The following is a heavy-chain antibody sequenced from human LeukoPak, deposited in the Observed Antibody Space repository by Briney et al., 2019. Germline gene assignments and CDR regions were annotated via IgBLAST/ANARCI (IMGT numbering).Heavy chain of an antibody. D-gene: IGHD3-3*01. J-gene: IGHJ6*03. CDR2: INPNSGGT. Sequence: ASVKVSCKASGYTFTGYYMHWVRQAPGQGLEWMGWINPNSGGTNYAQKFQGRVTITRDTSISTAYMELSRLRSDDTAVYYCARDQTDTYYDFWSGQHYYYYYMDVWGKGTTVTVSS. CDR3: ARDQTDTYYDFWSGQHYYYYYMDV. V-gene: IGHV1-2*02. CDR1: GYTFTGYY.